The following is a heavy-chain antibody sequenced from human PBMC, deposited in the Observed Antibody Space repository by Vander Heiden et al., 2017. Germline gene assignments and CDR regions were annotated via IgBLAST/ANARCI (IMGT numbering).Heavy chain of an antibody. D-gene: IGHD1-1*01. J-gene: IGHJ4*02. CDR1: GGSIRSTNYY. CDR3: ARQDLQLQPHS. Sequence: QLQLQESGPGLARPSEILSLTCTVSGGSIRSTNYYWGWIRQPPGKGLQWIGSIYYTGGAYYNPSLKSRVSISVDTSKSHFSLTLSSVTAADTAVYYCARQDLQLQPHSWGQGTLVTVSS. V-gene: IGHV4-39*01. CDR2: IYYTGGA.